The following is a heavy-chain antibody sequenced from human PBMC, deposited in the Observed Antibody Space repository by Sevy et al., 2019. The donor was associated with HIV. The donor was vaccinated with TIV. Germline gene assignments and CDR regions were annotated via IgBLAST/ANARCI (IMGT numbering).Heavy chain of an antibody. J-gene: IGHJ4*02. CDR3: ARDTWEILHSAFDY. CDR1: GFRFSDYS. V-gene: IGHV3-30*14. CDR2: ISYDGRNNK. D-gene: IGHD1-26*01. Sequence: GGSLRLSCAASGFRFSDYSMHWVRQAPGKGLEWVAVISYDGRNNKYNVDSVKGRFTISRDNSKNTLFLQMNSLRAEHSAIYYCARDTWEILHSAFDYWGQGTQVTVSS.